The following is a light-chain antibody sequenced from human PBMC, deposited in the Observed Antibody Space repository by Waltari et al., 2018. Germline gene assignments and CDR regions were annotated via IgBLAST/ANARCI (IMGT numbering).Light chain of an antibody. CDR2: AAS. V-gene: IGKV1-8*01. CDR1: QGISSY. CDR3: QQYYSYPWT. J-gene: IGKJ1*01. Sequence: AIRVTQSPSSLSASTVDRLTITCRASQGISSYLAWYQQKPGKAPKLLIYAASTLQSGVPSRFSGSGSGTDFTLTISCLQSEDFATYYCQQYYSYPWTFGQGTKVEIK.